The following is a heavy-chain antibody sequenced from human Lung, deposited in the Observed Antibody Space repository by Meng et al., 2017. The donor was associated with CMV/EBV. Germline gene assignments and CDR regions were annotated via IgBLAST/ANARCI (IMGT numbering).Heavy chain of an antibody. CDR3: VRDQWLVNFDY. J-gene: IGHJ4*02. D-gene: IGHD6-19*01. CDR1: GFTFNTYW. V-gene: IGHV3-7*01. CDR2: IKQDGSEK. Sequence: GESXKISCAASGFTFNTYWMSWVRQAPGKGLEWVAIIKQDGSEKYYVDSVKGRFTISRDNGKKSLYLQMNSLRVEDTAVYYCVRDQWLVNFDYWGQGTTVTVSS.